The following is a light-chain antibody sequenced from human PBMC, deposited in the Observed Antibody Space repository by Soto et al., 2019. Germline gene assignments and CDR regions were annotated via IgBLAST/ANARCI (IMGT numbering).Light chain of an antibody. CDR2: STD. V-gene: IGLV7-43*01. CDR3: LLYYGGAVV. CDR1: PGTVTSGHY. Sequence: QTVVTQEPSLTVSPGGTVTLPCASSPGTVTSGHYPNWLQQKPGQAPRALIYSTDTRHSWTPARFSGSLLGGKAALTLSGVQPEDEADYYCLLYYGGAVVFGGGTKLTVL. J-gene: IGLJ2*01.